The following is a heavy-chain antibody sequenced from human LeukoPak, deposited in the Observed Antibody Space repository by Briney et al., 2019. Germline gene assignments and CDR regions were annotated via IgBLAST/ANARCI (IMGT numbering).Heavy chain of an antibody. CDR2: ISFSGGST. D-gene: IGHD3-3*01. J-gene: IGHJ6*02. V-gene: IGHV3-23*01. CDR1: GFTFSSYA. CDR3: AKGSRSGSYLGPLYGMDV. Sequence: SGGSLRLSCEASGFTFSSYAMSWVRQAPGKGLEWVSSISFSGGSTYHADSVKGRFTIFRDNFKNMLFLQMNSLRAEDTAVYYCAKGSRSGSYLGPLYGMDVWGQGTTVTVSS.